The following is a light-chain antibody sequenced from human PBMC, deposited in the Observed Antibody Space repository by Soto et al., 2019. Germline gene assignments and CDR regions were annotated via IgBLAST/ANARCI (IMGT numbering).Light chain of an antibody. CDR1: QGISSY. V-gene: IGKV1-8*01. J-gene: IGKJ1*01. CDR2: AAS. Sequence: IQMTQSPSSLSASVGDRVTITFRASQGISSYLAWYQQKPGKAPKLLIYAASTLQSGVPSRFSGSGSGTDFTLTISCLQSEDFATYYCQQYYSYPRKFGQGTKVDIK. CDR3: QQYYSYPRK.